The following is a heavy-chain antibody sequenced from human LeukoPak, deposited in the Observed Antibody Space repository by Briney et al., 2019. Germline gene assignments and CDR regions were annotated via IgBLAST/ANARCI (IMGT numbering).Heavy chain of an antibody. CDR2: IYYSGRT. CDR3: ARPLFSGGYYYAFDY. J-gene: IGHJ4*02. Sequence: SETLSLTCTVSGGSIRNSSSYYWGWIRQPPGKGLEWIGSIYYSGRTYYNLSLKSRVTISVDTPKSELSLKLSSVTAADAAVYYCARPLFSGGYYYAFDYWGQGTLVTVSS. CDR1: GGSIRNSSSYY. D-gene: IGHD3-22*01. V-gene: IGHV4-39*01.